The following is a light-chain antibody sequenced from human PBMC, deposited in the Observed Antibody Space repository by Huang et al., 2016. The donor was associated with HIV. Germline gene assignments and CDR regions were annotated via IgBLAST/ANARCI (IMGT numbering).Light chain of an antibody. CDR2: WAS. CDR3: QQYYSTPWT. V-gene: IGKV4-1*01. J-gene: IGKJ1*01. Sequence: DIVMTQSPDSLAVSLGERATIHCKSSQSVLYSSNNKNYLAWYQQKPGQPPKLLIYWASTREAGFPDRFSGSGSGTDFTRTISSLQAEDVAVYYCQQYYSTPWTFGQGTKVEIK. CDR1: QSVLYSSNNKNY.